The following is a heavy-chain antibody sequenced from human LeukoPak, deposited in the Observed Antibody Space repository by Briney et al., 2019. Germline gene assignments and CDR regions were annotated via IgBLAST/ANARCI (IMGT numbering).Heavy chain of an antibody. Sequence: PGGSLKLSCAASGFTFSGSAMHWVRQASGKGLEWVGRIRSKANSYATAYAASVKGRFTISRDDSKNTAYLQMNSLRAEDTAVYYCAKSAVDWLLTYFDYWGQGTLVTVSS. J-gene: IGHJ4*02. V-gene: IGHV3-73*01. CDR3: AKSAVDWLLTYFDY. CDR1: GFTFSGSA. D-gene: IGHD3-9*01. CDR2: IRSKANSYAT.